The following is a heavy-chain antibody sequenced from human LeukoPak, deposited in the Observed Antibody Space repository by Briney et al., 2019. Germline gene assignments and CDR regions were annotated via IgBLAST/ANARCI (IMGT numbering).Heavy chain of an antibody. J-gene: IGHJ4*02. D-gene: IGHD2-15*01. V-gene: IGHV3-11*05. Sequence: GGSLRLSCAASGLTFSNAWMTWVRQAPGKGLEWVAHISTSSGYTNYADSVKGRFTISRDNAESSLYLQMNSLRAEDTAVYYCARAAKYCSGGSCSDYWGQGTLVTVSS. CDR2: ISTSSGYT. CDR1: GLTFSNAW. CDR3: ARAAKYCSGGSCSDY.